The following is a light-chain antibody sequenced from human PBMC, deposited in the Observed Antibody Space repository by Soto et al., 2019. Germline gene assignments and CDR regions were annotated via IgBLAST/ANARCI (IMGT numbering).Light chain of an antibody. J-gene: IGLJ1*01. CDR1: SSDVGGYNY. Sequence: QSALTQPPSASGSPGQSVTISCTGTSSDVGGYNYVSWYQQHPGKAPKLMIYEVSKRPSGVPDRFSGSKSGNTASLTVSGLQAEDFCDYYGSSDADSNNLYVFVT. CDR3: SSDADSNNLYV. CDR2: EVS. V-gene: IGLV2-8*01.